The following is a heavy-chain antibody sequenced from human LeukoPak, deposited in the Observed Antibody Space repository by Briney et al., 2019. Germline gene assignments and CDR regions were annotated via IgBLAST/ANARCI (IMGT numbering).Heavy chain of an antibody. CDR1: GGSISSSNYY. Sequence: ESSETLSLTCTVSGGSISSSNYYWDWIRQPPGKGLEWIGSIYYSGSTYYNPSLKSRVTISVDTSKNQFSLKLSSVTAADTAVYYCARQPHPGSGYYYLLNFDYWGQGTLVTVSS. CDR2: IYYSGST. D-gene: IGHD3-22*01. CDR3: ARQPHPGSGYYYLLNFDY. J-gene: IGHJ4*02. V-gene: IGHV4-39*01.